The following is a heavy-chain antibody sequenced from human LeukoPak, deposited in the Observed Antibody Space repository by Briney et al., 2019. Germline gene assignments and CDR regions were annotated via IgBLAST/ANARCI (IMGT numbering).Heavy chain of an antibody. Sequence: SETLSLTCAVYGGSFSGYYWSWIRQPPGKGLEWIGEINHSGSTNYNPSLKNRVTISVDTSKNQFSLKLSSVTAADTAVYYCARHSGLRVSGFDYWGQGTLVTVSS. CDR3: ARHSGLRVSGFDY. D-gene: IGHD3-16*01. J-gene: IGHJ4*02. V-gene: IGHV4-34*01. CDR2: INHSGST. CDR1: GGSFSGYY.